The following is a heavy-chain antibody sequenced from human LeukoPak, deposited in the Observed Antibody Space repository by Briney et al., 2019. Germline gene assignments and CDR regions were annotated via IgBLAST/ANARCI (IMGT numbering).Heavy chain of an antibody. V-gene: IGHV1-8*01. CDR2: MNPNSGNT. D-gene: IGHD6-13*01. CDR3: ASQPIAAAGRFDY. Sequence: ASVKVSCKASGYTFTSYDINWVRQATGQGLEWMGWMNPNSGNTGYAQKFQGRVTMTRNTSISTAYMELSSLRSEDTAVYYCASQPIAAAGRFDYWGQGTLVTVSS. CDR1: GYTFTSYD. J-gene: IGHJ4*02.